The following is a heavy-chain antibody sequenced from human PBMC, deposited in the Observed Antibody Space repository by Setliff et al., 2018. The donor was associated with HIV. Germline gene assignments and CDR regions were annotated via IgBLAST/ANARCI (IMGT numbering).Heavy chain of an antibody. CDR1: GRSIDDSY. D-gene: IGHD3-16*01. V-gene: IGHV4-4*09. J-gene: IGHJ4*02. Sequence: PSETLSLTCSVSGRSIDDSYWSWIRQSPGKGLEWIGFIKTSGRTNYKPSLKSRVTISLDTSKNQFSLRLSSVTAADTSVYYCARFYDYYGHRLDYWGQGTQVTVSS. CDR3: ARFYDYYGHRLDY. CDR2: IKTSGRT.